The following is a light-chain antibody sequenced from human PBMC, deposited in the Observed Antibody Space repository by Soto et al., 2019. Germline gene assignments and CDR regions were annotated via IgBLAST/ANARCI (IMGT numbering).Light chain of an antibody. CDR3: QQLNSYPIT. J-gene: IGKJ5*01. CDR1: QTVSSW. CDR2: KAS. V-gene: IGKV1-5*03. Sequence: DIRMTQSASTLSVSLGDRVTITCGASQTVSSWLAWYQQKQGKAPKLVIYKASTLKSGVPSRFSGSGSGTDFTLTINSLQTEDLATYYCQQLNSYPITFGQGTRLEIK.